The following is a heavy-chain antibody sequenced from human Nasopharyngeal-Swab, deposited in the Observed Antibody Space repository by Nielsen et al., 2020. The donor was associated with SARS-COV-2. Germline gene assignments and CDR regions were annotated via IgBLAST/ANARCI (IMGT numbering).Heavy chain of an antibody. V-gene: IGHV3-13*04. CDR1: GFTFSSYD. D-gene: IGHD5-12*01. J-gene: IGHJ6*02. Sequence: GEALKISWASSGFTFSSYDMHWGRQARGKGLEWVSAIGTAGDTYYPGSVKGRFTISRENAKNSLYLQMNSLRAGDTAVYYCARALAPYSGYDYDYYYGMDVWGQGTTVTVSS. CDR3: ARALAPYSGYDYDYYYGMDV. CDR2: IGTAGDT.